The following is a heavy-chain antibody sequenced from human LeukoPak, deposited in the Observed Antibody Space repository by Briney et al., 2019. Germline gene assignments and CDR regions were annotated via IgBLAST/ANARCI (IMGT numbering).Heavy chain of an antibody. V-gene: IGHV4-59*01. CDR1: DGSISRYF. D-gene: IGHD3-22*01. Sequence: PSETLSLTYTVSDGSISRYFWRWIRQPPGKGLGWIGYIYYTGSTNYNPSFKSRVTISVDMSNNRFSLKLTSVTAADTAVYCCARDSDYSSGSVMALDIWGQGTMVTASS. J-gene: IGHJ3*02. CDR3: ARDSDYSSGSVMALDI. CDR2: IYYTGST.